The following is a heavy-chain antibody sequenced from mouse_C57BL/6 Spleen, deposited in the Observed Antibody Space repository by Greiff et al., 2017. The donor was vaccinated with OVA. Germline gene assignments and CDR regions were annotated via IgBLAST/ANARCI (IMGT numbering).Heavy chain of an antibody. Sequence: VQLQQSGPELVKPGASVKISCKASGYSFTGYYMNWVKQSPERSLEWIGEINPSTGGTTYNQKFKAKATLTVDKSSSTAYMQLKSLTSEDSAVYYCARGEDDHFGYWGQGTTLTVSS. J-gene: IGHJ2*01. CDR2: INPSTGGT. CDR1: GYSFTGYY. CDR3: ARGEDDHFGY. V-gene: IGHV1-42*01.